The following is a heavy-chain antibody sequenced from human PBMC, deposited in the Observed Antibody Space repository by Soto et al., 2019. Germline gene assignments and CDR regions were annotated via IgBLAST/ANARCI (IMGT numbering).Heavy chain of an antibody. CDR3: ARFFPDFTMFRGAPDRYRDV. CDR1: GYTFTSYG. J-gene: IGHJ6*03. V-gene: IGHV1-18*01. CDR2: ISAYNGNT. D-gene: IGHD3-10*01. Sequence: ASVKVSCKASGYTFTSYGISWVRQAPGQGLEWMGWISAYNGNTNYAQKLQGRVTMTTDTSTSTAYMELRSLRSDDTAVYYCARFFPDFTMFRGAPDRYRDVWGKGTTVTVSS.